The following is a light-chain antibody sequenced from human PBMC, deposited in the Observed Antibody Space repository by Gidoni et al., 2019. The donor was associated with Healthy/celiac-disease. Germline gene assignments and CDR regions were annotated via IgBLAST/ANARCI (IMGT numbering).Light chain of an antibody. CDR1: SSHIGSNP. J-gene: IGLJ3*02. CDR2: SNN. V-gene: IGLV1-44*01. CDR3: AAWDDSLNGFWV. Sequence: QSVLSQPPSASGTPGPRVSISCSGSSSHIGSNPVNWYQQPPGTAPKLLISSNNARPSWVPDRFSGCKSGTSASLAISGLQSEDEADYYCAAWDDSLNGFWVFGGGTKLTVL.